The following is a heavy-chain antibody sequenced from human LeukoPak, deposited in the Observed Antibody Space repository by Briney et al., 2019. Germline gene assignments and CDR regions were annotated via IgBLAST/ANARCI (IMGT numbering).Heavy chain of an antibody. V-gene: IGHV3-15*01. D-gene: IGHD6-13*01. CDR1: GFTFSNAW. Sequence: GGSLRLSCAASGFTFSNAWVSWVRQAPGKGLEWVGRIKSKTDGGTTDYAAPVKGRFTISRDDSKNTLYLQMNSLKTEDTAVYYCTTSQYSSSWYWFDPWGQGTLVTVSS. CDR2: IKSKTDGGTT. J-gene: IGHJ5*02. CDR3: TTSQYSSSWYWFDP.